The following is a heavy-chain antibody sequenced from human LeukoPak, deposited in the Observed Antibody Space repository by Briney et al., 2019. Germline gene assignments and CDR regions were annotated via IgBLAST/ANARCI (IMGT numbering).Heavy chain of an antibody. CDR1: GFTFDDYA. CDR3: AKQTEVYSHSSNGFYFDD. Sequence: PGGCLILSCASSGFTFDDYAMHWVRQVRGKGLGWVSGISWNSSSIGYAHCVSDRFTISRDNAKNSLYLQRNSLRAEDTALYYCAKQTEVYSHSSNGFYFDDWEGGTLVTVSS. J-gene: IGHJ4*02. D-gene: IGHD3-22*01. CDR2: ISWNSSSI. V-gene: IGHV3-9*01.